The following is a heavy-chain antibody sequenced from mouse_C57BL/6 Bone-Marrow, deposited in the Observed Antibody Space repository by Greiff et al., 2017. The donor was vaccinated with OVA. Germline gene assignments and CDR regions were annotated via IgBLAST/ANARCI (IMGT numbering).Heavy chain of an antibody. CDR1: GFTFSDAW. CDR3: ATPHGSSYGFAY. J-gene: IGHJ3*01. Sequence: EVHLVESGGGLVQPGGSMKLSCAASGFTFSDAWMDWVRQSPEKGLEWVAEIRNKANNPATYYAESVKGRFTISRDDSKSSVYLQMNSLRAEDTGIYYCATPHGSSYGFAYWGQGTLVTVSA. D-gene: IGHD1-1*01. V-gene: IGHV6-6*01. CDR2: IRNKANNPAT.